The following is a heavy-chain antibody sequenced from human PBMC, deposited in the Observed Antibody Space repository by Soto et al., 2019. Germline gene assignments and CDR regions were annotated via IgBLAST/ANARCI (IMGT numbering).Heavy chain of an antibody. CDR2: IYYSGST. Sequence: PSETLSLTCTVSGGSISSSSYYWGWIRQPPGKGLEWIGSIYYSGSTYYNPSLKSRVTISVDTSKNQFSLKLSSVTAADTAVYYCARHYTIFGVVIPYYFDYWRQATLVTVSS. CDR3: ARHYTIFGVVIPYYFDY. V-gene: IGHV4-39*01. J-gene: IGHJ4*02. D-gene: IGHD3-3*01. CDR1: GGSISSSSYY.